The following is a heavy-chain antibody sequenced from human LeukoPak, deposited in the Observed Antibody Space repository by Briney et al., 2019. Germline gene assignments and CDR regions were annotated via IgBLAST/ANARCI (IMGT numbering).Heavy chain of an antibody. Sequence: ASVKVSCKDSGYTFTNYAVHWVRQAPGQRLEWMGWINAGNGKTNYSQKFQVRVTLTRDTSASTVYMELSSLRSEDTAVYYCARGYYDLLTGHVVTYYFDYWGQGTLVTVSS. CDR1: GYTFTNYA. D-gene: IGHD3-9*01. V-gene: IGHV1-3*01. CDR2: INAGNGKT. J-gene: IGHJ4*02. CDR3: ARGYYDLLTGHVVTYYFDY.